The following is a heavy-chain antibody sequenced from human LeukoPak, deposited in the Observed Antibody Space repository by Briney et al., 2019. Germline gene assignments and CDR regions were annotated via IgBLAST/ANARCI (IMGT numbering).Heavy chain of an antibody. Sequence: QAGGSLRLSCAASGFTVSSNYMSWVRQAPGKGLEWVGFSRSKAYGGTTEYAASVKGRFTISRDDSKSIAYLQMNSLKTEDTAVYYCTRDTAMARFDLWGRGTLVTVSS. J-gene: IGHJ2*01. V-gene: IGHV3-49*04. D-gene: IGHD5-18*01. CDR2: SRSKAYGGTT. CDR3: TRDTAMARFDL. CDR1: GFTVSSNY.